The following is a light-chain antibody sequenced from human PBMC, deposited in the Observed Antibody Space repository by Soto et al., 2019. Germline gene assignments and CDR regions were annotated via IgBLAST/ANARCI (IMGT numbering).Light chain of an antibody. V-gene: IGLV1-47*02. CDR3: ASWDDSLSGVL. CDR2: SNS. J-gene: IGLJ2*01. Sequence: QSVLTQPPSASGTPGQRVTISCSGSSSNIGSNHVFWYQQLPGTAPKLLIYSNSQRPSGVPDRFSGSKSGTSASLASLAISGLRSEDEGDYFRASWDDSLSGVLFGGGTKVTVL. CDR1: SSNIGSNH.